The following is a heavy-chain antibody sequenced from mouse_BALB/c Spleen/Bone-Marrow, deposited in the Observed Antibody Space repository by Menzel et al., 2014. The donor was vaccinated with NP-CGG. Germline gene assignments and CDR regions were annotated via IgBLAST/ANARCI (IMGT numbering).Heavy chain of an antibody. CDR1: GYSITSDYA. V-gene: IGHV3-2*02. J-gene: IGHJ1*01. Sequence: EVKLMESGPGLVKPSQSLSLTSTVTGYSITSDYAWNWIRQFPGNKLKWMGYISFGGTTSYNPSLKSRISITRDTSKDQFFLQLNSVTAEDTATYFCARGIYYDYDWYFDVWGAGTTVTVSS. CDR2: ISFGGTT. D-gene: IGHD2-4*01. CDR3: ARGIYYDYDWYFDV.